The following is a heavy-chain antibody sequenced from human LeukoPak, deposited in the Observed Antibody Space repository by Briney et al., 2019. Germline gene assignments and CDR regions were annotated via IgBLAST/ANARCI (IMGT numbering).Heavy chain of an antibody. Sequence: GESLQISCKGSGYSFTSYWIGWVRQMPGKGLEWMGIIYPGDSDTRYSPSFQGQVTIPADKSISTAYLQWSSLKASDTAIYYCARLATMYSSGWFYFDYWGQGALVTVSS. CDR3: ARLATMYSSGWFYFDY. J-gene: IGHJ4*02. CDR1: GYSFTSYW. D-gene: IGHD6-19*01. CDR2: IYPGDSDT. V-gene: IGHV5-51*01.